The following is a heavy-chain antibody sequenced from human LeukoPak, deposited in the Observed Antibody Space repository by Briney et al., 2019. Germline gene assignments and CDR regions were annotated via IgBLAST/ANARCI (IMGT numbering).Heavy chain of an antibody. CDR3: ARATPQLVYGRGVNWFDP. CDR2: INHSGST. Sequence: SETLSLTCAVYGGSFSGYYWSWIRQPPGKGLEWIGEINHSGSTNYNPSLKSRVTISVDTSKNQFSLKLSSVTAADTAVYYCARATPQLVYGRGVNWFDPWGQETLVTVSS. J-gene: IGHJ5*02. D-gene: IGHD6-13*01. V-gene: IGHV4-34*01. CDR1: GGSFSGYY.